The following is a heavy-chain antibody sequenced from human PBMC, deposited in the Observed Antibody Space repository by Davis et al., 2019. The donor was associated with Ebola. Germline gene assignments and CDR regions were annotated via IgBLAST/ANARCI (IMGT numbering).Heavy chain of an antibody. D-gene: IGHD5-24*01. Sequence: GESLKISCAASGFTFSSYAVTWVRQAPGKGLEWVSTISGSGDSTYYADSVKGRLTISRDNSKNTLYLQMNSLRADDTAVYYCAKDRRGYNSAADYWGQGTLVTVSS. CDR2: ISGSGDST. V-gene: IGHV3-23*01. CDR1: GFTFSSYA. CDR3: AKDRRGYNSAADY. J-gene: IGHJ4*02.